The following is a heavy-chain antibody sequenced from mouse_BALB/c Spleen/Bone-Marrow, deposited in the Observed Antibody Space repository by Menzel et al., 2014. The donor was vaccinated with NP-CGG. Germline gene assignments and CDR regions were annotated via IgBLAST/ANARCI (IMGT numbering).Heavy chain of an antibody. J-gene: IGHJ2*01. Sequence: EVQLVESGGGLVQPGGSLKLSGAASGFDFSRYWLSWVRQAPGKGLEWIGEINPDSRTINYSPSLKDKFIISRDNAKNTLYLRLNKVRSEDTALYYRARPDYYGYLNYWGQGTTLTVSS. D-gene: IGHD1-1*01. V-gene: IGHV4-1*02. CDR2: INPDSRTI. CDR1: GFDFSRYW. CDR3: ARPDYYGYLNY.